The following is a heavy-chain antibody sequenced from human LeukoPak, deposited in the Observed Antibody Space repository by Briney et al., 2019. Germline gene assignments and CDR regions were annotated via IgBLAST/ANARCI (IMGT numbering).Heavy chain of an antibody. Sequence: GGSLRLSCAASGFTFSSYAMSWVRQAPGKGLEWVSGISGSGGSTYYADSVKGRLTISRDNSKNTLYLQMNSLRAEDTAVHYCAKWSSGSPGDYWGQGTLVTVSS. CDR2: ISGSGGST. CDR1: GFTFSSYA. D-gene: IGHD1-26*01. V-gene: IGHV3-23*01. CDR3: AKWSSGSPGDY. J-gene: IGHJ4*02.